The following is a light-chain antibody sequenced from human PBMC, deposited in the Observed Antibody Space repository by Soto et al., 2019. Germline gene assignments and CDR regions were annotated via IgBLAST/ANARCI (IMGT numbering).Light chain of an antibody. CDR1: SSDVGGYNY. CDR3: CSYAGSYRYV. V-gene: IGLV2-11*01. J-gene: IGLJ1*01. CDR2: DVS. Sequence: QSALTQPRSVSGSPGQSVTISCTGTSSDVGGYNYVSWYQQHPGKAPKLMIYDVSKRPSGVPDRFSGSKSGNTASLTISGLQAEDDADYYCCSYAGSYRYVVGTGTKVTVL.